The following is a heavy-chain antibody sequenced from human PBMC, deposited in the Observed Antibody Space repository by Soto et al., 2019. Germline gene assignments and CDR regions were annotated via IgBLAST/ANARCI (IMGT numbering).Heavy chain of an antibody. Sequence: QVQLVQSGAEVKKPGASVKVSCKASGSTFTNDSMHWVRQAPGQGLEWMGIINPSTGTTSYAQKFQVRVTMTRDTSTSTVHMELSSLRSDDTAVYYCARASWDRVRGVKEFDYWGQGTLVTVSS. CDR3: ARASWDRVRGVKEFDY. J-gene: IGHJ4*02. V-gene: IGHV1-46*01. D-gene: IGHD3-10*01. CDR1: GSTFTNDS. CDR2: INPSTGTT.